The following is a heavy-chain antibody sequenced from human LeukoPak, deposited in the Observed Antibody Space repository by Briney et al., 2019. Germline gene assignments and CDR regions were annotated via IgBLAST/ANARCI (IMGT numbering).Heavy chain of an antibody. CDR2: ISPSGGST. Sequence: ASVKVSCKAFGYTFTSNYMHWVRQAPGQGPEWMGVISPSGGSTTYAQKFQGRVTLTRDMSTSTDYLELSSLRSEDTAVYYCAREEGVGATIFDYWGQGTLVTVSS. D-gene: IGHD1-26*01. CDR1: GYTFTSNY. CDR3: AREEGVGATIFDY. V-gene: IGHV1-46*01. J-gene: IGHJ4*02.